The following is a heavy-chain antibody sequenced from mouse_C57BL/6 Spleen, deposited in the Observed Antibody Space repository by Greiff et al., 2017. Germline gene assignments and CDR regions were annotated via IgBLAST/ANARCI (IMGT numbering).Heavy chain of an antibody. D-gene: IGHD2-13*01. V-gene: IGHV1-15*01. J-gene: IGHJ3*01. CDR1: GYTFTDSE. CDR2: IDPVTGGT. Sequence: QVQLQQSGAELVRPGASVTLSCKASGYTFTDSEMHWVKQTPVHGLEWIGAIDPVTGGTAYNQKFKGKATLTADKSSSTAYMELRSLTSETSTDYYVTRSWVISEFAYWGQGTLVTVSS. CDR3: TRSWVISEFAY.